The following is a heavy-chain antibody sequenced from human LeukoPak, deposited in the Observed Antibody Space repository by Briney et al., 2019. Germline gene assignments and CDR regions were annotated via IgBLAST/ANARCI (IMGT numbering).Heavy chain of an antibody. Sequence: SETLSLTCTVSGGSISSYYWSWIRQPPGKGLEWIGYIYYSGSTNYNPSLKSRVTISVGTSKNQFSLKLSSVTAADTAVYYCARIKRGAAAVYFDYWGQGTLVTVSS. CDR1: GGSISSYY. J-gene: IGHJ4*02. CDR2: IYYSGST. CDR3: ARIKRGAAAVYFDY. V-gene: IGHV4-59*01. D-gene: IGHD6-13*01.